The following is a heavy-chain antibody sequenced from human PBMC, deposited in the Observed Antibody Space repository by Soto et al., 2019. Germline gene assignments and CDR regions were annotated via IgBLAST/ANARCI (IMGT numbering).Heavy chain of an antibody. D-gene: IGHD1-26*01. CDR3: AKDVLGATN. CDR2: ISYDGSNK. Sequence: QVQLVESGGGVVQPGRSLRLSCAASGFTFSSYDMHWVRQAPGKGLEWVAVISYDGSNKYYADSVKGRFTISRDNSKNKLYMQMNSLGAEDAAVYSCAKDVLGATNWGQGTLVTVSS. V-gene: IGHV3-30*18. CDR1: GFTFSSYD. J-gene: IGHJ4*02.